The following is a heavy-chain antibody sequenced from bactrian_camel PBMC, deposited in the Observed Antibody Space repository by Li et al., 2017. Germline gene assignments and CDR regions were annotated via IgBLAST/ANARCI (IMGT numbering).Heavy chain of an antibody. CDR2: ICNRGGT. CDR1: GNRFRTYC. J-gene: IGHJ4*01. D-gene: IGHD7*01. CDR3: AAVVGCSTAPWLRDPGQRQGPIY. Sequence: QVQLVESGGGSVQAGGSLTLSCEASGNRFRTYCMGWFRRVSGKEREGVARICNRGGTLYADSVKGRFIISRDNTKNTWYLQMNILKPEDTAMYYCAAVVGCSTAPWLRDPGQRQGPIYWGQGTQVTV. V-gene: IGHV3S53*01.